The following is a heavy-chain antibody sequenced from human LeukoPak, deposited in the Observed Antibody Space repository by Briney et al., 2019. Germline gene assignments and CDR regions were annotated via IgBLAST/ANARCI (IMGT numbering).Heavy chain of an antibody. V-gene: IGHV3-7*01. Sequence: GGSLRLSCAASGFTVSSNYMSWVRQAPGKGLEWVANVQHIGGETYYVDSVKGRFTISRDNAKNSVYLQMDSLGADDTAVYYCATYSILNAREFRYWGQGTLVTVTS. J-gene: IGHJ1*01. CDR2: VQHIGGET. CDR3: ATYSILNAREFRY. CDR1: GFTVSSNY. D-gene: IGHD4-11*01.